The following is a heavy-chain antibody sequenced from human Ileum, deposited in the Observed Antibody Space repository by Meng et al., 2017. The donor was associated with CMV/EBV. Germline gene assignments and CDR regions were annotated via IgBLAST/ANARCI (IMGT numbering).Heavy chain of an antibody. J-gene: IGHJ5*02. CDR2: IYTSGIT. CDR1: GASIMSYY. Sequence: QGRLQESGPGLVKPSATLSPPCTVSGASIMSYYWTWIRQPAGKGPEWIGRIYTSGITNYNPSLESRVSMSVETSKNQFSLKLSSVTAADTAVYYCAREMRGGSGSFADWFDPWGQGTLVTVSS. D-gene: IGHD3-10*01. V-gene: IGHV4-4*07. CDR3: AREMRGGSGSFADWFDP.